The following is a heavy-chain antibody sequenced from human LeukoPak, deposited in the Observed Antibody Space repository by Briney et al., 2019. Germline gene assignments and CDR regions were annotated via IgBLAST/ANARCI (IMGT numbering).Heavy chain of an antibody. V-gene: IGHV3-11*01. CDR1: GFTFSDYY. J-gene: IGHJ6*03. CDR2: ISSSGSTI. Sequence: GGSLRLSCAASGFTFSDYYMSWIRQAPGKGLEWVSYISSSGSTIYYADSVKGRFTISRDNAKNPLYLQMNSLRAEDTAVYYCARDLQGGNYDFWSGYRYYYYYYMDVWGKGTTVTVSS. CDR3: ARDLQGGNYDFWSGYRYYYYYYMDV. D-gene: IGHD3-3*01.